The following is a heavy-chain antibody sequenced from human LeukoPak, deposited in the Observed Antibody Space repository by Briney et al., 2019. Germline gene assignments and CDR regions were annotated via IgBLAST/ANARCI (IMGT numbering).Heavy chain of an antibody. CDR3: ARGGCGGDCYERLPNYYYYYMDV. Sequence: ASVKVSCKASGGTFSSYAISWVRQAPGQGLEWMGGIIPIFGTANYAQKFQGRVTITTDESTSTAYMELSSLRSEDTAVYYCARGGCGGDCYERLPNYYYYYMDVWGKGTTVTVSS. V-gene: IGHV1-69*05. CDR1: GGTFSSYA. CDR2: IIPIFGTA. J-gene: IGHJ6*03. D-gene: IGHD2-21*02.